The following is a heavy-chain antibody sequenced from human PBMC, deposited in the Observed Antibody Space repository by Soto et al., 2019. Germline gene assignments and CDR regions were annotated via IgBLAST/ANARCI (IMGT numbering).Heavy chain of an antibody. V-gene: IGHV3-21*01. D-gene: IGHD2-15*01. CDR2: ISSSSSYI. CDR3: ARGIRGGFYCSGGSCYVGSWFDP. Sequence: EVQLVESGGGLVKPGGSLRLSCAASGFTFSSYSMNWVRQAPGKGLEWVSSISSSSSYIYYADSVKGRFTISRDNAKNSLYLQMNSLRAEDTAVYYCARGIRGGFYCSGGSCYVGSWFDPWGQGTLVTVSS. CDR1: GFTFSSYS. J-gene: IGHJ5*02.